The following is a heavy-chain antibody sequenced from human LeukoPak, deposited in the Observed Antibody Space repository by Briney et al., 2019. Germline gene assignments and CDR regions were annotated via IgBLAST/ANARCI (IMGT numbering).Heavy chain of an antibody. CDR1: GFTFSSYS. Sequence: GGSLRLSCAASGFTFSSYSMNWVRQAPGKGLEWVSSVSSSSSYIYYADSVKGRFTISRDNAKNSLYLQMNSLRAEDTAVYYCARDGRYGDYFFDYWGQGTLVTVSS. CDR3: ARDGRYGDYFFDY. CDR2: VSSSSSYI. D-gene: IGHD4-17*01. J-gene: IGHJ4*02. V-gene: IGHV3-21*01.